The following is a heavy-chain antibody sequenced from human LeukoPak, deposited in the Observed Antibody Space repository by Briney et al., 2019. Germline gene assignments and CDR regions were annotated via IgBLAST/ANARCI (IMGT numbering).Heavy chain of an antibody. D-gene: IGHD4-11*01. CDR2: IANTGDTR. CDR3: AREDYSKGGGYFDY. CDR1: GFTFSNYG. J-gene: IGHJ4*02. V-gene: IGHV3-48*03. Sequence: PGGSLRLSCAASGFTFSNYGMNWVRQAPGKGLRWVSYIANTGDTRNYADSVKGRFTVSRDNAKNSLYLQMNSLRAEDTAIYYCAREDYSKGGGYFDYWGQGTLVTVSS.